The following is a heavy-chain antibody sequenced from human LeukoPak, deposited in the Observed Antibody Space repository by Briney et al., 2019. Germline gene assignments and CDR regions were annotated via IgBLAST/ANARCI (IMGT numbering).Heavy chain of an antibody. D-gene: IGHD1-14*01. CDR3: ERSGTKWEPTYYHYMDV. Sequence: PSETLSLTCTVSGYSISSGYYWCWIRQPPGKGLEWIGSIYHGRSTNYNPSLKSRVTISIDTSKNQFSLKLRTETPADTAMYLCERSGTKWEPTYYHYMDVWGKGTTVTVSS. CDR1: GYSISSGYY. V-gene: IGHV4-38-2*02. J-gene: IGHJ6*03. CDR2: IYHGRST.